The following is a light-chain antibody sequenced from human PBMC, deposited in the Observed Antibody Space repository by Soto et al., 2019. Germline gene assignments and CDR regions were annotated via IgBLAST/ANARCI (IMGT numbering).Light chain of an antibody. CDR3: QQYNSYRVS. Sequence: DIQMTQSPSILSASVGDRVTITCRASQSISTWLAWYQQKPGTAPNLLIYDASSLESGVPSRFSGSGSGTEFTLTISSLQPDDFATYYCQQYNSYRVSFGQGTRLEIK. J-gene: IGKJ5*01. CDR1: QSISTW. CDR2: DAS. V-gene: IGKV1-5*01.